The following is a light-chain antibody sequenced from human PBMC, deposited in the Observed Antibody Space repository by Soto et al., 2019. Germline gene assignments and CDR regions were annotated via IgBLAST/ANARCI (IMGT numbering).Light chain of an antibody. V-gene: IGKV3-20*01. CDR2: GAS. CDR3: QHYQSGHPIT. CDR1: QSVGTR. Sequence: EILLTQSPDTLSLAPGERATLSCRAAQSVGTRLAWYQHKTGQAPRLLISGASSRATGIPDRFTGSGSETSFTLTIIRLEPEDFDLYYCQHYQSGHPITVGQGTRLEIK. J-gene: IGKJ5*01.